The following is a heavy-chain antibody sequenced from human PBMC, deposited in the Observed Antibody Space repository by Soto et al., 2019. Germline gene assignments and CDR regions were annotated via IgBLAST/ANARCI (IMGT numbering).Heavy chain of an antibody. D-gene: IGHD3-3*02. Sequence: EVQLLESGGGLIQPGGSLRLSCAASGFTFSSYAMSWVRQAPGKGLEWVSVISGSGDSTYYADSVKGRFTISRDNFKNTLHLQMNSLRAEDTAVYYCAKDQAVVLDGRADSWGQGTLVTVSS. CDR1: GFTFSSYA. CDR2: ISGSGDST. CDR3: AKDQAVVLDGRADS. V-gene: IGHV3-23*01. J-gene: IGHJ4*02.